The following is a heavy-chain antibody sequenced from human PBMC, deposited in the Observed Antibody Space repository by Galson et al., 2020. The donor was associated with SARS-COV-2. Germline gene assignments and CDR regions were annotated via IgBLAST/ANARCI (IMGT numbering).Heavy chain of an antibody. D-gene: IGHD4-17*01. J-gene: IGHJ3*02. CDR2: IFHGRGT. CDR3: ARLHYGEYSPEAFDI. V-gene: IGHV4-30-2*01. Sequence: SETLSLTCAVPGTSISSGSYSWNWIRQPPGKGLEWIGYIFHGRGTYYNPSLKSRVTISGDRSKNQFSLRLSSVTAADTAVYYCARLHYGEYSPEAFDIWGPGTRVTVAS. CDR1: GTSISSGSYS.